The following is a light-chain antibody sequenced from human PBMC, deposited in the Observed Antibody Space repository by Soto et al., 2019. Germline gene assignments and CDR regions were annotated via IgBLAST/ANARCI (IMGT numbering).Light chain of an antibody. CDR1: QSIDSY. CDR2: AAS. J-gene: IGKJ2*01. Sequence: DVQMTQSPSSLSASVGDRVTITCRASQSIDSYLNWYQQRPGKAPKLLIYAASNLESGVPSRFSGSGSETDFTLTISSLQPEDFATYYCQETYRSPVTFGQGTKVDIK. V-gene: IGKV1-39*01. CDR3: QETYRSPVT.